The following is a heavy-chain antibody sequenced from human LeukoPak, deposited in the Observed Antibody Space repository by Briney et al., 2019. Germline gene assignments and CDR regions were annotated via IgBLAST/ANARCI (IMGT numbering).Heavy chain of an antibody. CDR3: ARDFVSSGWPGT. V-gene: IGHV3-30*02. CDR2: IRYDGSNI. D-gene: IGHD6-19*01. CDR1: GFTFSTYG. J-gene: IGHJ5*02. Sequence: GGSLRLSCAASGFTFSTYGMHWVRQAPGKGLEWVAFIRYDGSNIYYADSVKGRFTISRDNSKNTLYLQMNSLRAEDTAVYYCARDFVSSGWPGTWGQGTLVTVSS.